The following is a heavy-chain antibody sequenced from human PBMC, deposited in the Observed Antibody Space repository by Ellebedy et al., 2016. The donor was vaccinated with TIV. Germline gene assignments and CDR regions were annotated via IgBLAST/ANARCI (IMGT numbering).Heavy chain of an antibody. Sequence: GESLKISCAASGFTFSSYSLNWVRQAPGKGLEWVSSISSSSSYIYYADSVRGRFTVSRDNAKNSLYLQMKSLRADDTAVYYGARVTGGLGGAFDIWGQGTMVTVSS. CDR2: ISSSSSYI. V-gene: IGHV3-21*01. J-gene: IGHJ3*02. CDR1: GFTFSSYS. CDR3: ARVTGGLGGAFDI. D-gene: IGHD2-8*02.